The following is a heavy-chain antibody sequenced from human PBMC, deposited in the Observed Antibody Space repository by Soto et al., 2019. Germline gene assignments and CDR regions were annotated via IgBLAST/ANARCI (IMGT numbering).Heavy chain of an antibody. CDR1: RFTFSGYW. V-gene: IGHV3-7*01. J-gene: IGHJ3*02. Sequence: EVQLVESGGDLVQPGGSLRLSCADSRFTFSGYWMYWVRQAPGKGLEWVANIKEDGSEKNYVDSVRGRFTISRDNAKNSLYLQINSLRGEDTAVYYCARGGRIWGQGTMVTVSS. CDR3: ARGGRI. CDR2: IKEDGSEK.